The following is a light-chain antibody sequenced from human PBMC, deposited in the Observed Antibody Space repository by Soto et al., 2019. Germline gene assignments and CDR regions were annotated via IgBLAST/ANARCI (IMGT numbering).Light chain of an antibody. Sequence: QSVLTQPPSVSGAPGQRVTISCTGGSSNIGAGYDVHWYQQFPGTTPKFLIYGNTNRPSGVPDRFSASKSGTSASLDITGLQAEDEAEYFCQSYDSGLTVVFGGGTKLTVL. V-gene: IGLV1-40*01. CDR2: GNT. J-gene: IGLJ2*01. CDR3: QSYDSGLTVV. CDR1: SSNIGAGYD.